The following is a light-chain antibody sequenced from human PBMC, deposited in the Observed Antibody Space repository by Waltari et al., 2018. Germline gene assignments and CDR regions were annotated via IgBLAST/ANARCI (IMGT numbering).Light chain of an antibody. CDR2: EVS. V-gene: IGLV2-8*01. Sequence: QSALTQPPSASGSRGQSVTISCTGTSSDVGGYNYVSWYQQHPGKAPKLMISEVSKRPSGVPDRFSGSKSGNTASLTVSGLQAEDEADYYCSSYAGNNIYVFGAGTKVTVL. CDR1: SSDVGGYNY. J-gene: IGLJ1*01. CDR3: SSYAGNNIYV.